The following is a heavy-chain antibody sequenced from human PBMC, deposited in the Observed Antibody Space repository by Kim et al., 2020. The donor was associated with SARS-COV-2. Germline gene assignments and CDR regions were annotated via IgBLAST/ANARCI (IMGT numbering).Heavy chain of an antibody. CDR2: ISYDGSNK. D-gene: IGHD3-10*01. V-gene: IGHV3-30*18. CDR1: GFTFSSYG. CDR3: AKLMVPGDEFPYYYYYG. J-gene: IGHJ6*01. Sequence: GGSLRLSCAASGFTFSSYGMHWVRQAPGKGLEWVAVISYDGSNKYYADSVKGRFTISRDNSKNTLYLQMNSLRAEDTAVYYCAKLMVPGDEFPYYYYYG.